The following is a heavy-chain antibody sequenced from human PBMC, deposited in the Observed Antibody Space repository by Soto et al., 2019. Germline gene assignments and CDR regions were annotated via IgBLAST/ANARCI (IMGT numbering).Heavy chain of an antibody. Sequence: GGSLRLSCAASGFIFSNYAMNWVRQAPGKGLEWVSVIGGRGNSAYYADSVQGRFTISRDNAKNSLYLQMNSLRAEDTAVYYCARSSPSGYCSSTSCWVGAFDIWGQGTMVTVSS. CDR1: GFIFSNYA. CDR2: IGGRGNSA. V-gene: IGHV3-23*01. J-gene: IGHJ3*02. CDR3: ARSSPSGYCSSTSCWVGAFDI. D-gene: IGHD2-2*03.